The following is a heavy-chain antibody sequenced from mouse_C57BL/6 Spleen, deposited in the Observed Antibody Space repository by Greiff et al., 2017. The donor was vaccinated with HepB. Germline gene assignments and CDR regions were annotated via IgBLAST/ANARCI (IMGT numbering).Heavy chain of an antibody. V-gene: IGHV1-22*01. CDR2: IKPNNGGT. Sequence: EVKLQQSGPELVKPGASVKMSCKASGYTFTDYNMHWVKQSHGKSLEWIGYIKPNNGGTSYNQKFKGKATLTVNKSSSTAYMERRSLTSEDSAVYDCAPMGEQTKRYFDLWGTGTTVTVSS. CDR3: APMGEQTKRYFDL. J-gene: IGHJ1*03. CDR1: GYTFTDYN.